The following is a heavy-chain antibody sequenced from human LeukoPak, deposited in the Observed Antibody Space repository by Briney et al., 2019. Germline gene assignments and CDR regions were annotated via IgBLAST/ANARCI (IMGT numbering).Heavy chain of an antibody. D-gene: IGHD1-26*01. Sequence: GASVKVSCKASGYTFTGYYMHWVRQAPGQGLEWMGWINPNSGGTNYAQKFQGRVTMTRDTSISTAYMELSRLRSDDTAVYYCARRLIVGAANWFDPWGQGTLVTVSS. J-gene: IGHJ5*02. V-gene: IGHV1-2*02. CDR3: ARRLIVGAANWFDP. CDR2: INPNSGGT. CDR1: GYTFTGYY.